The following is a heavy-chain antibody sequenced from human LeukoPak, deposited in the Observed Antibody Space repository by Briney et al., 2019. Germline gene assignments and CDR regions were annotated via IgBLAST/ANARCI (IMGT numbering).Heavy chain of an antibody. D-gene: IGHD4-17*01. CDR2: IYYSGST. CDR3: ARGKGSTTVTTPYYYGMDV. J-gene: IGHJ6*02. CDR1: GGSTSSYY. V-gene: IGHV4-59*01. Sequence: SETLSLTCTVSGGSTSSYYWSWIRQPPGKGLAWIGYIYYSGSTNYNPSLKSRVTISVDTSKNQFSLKLSSVTAADTAVYYCARGKGSTTVTTPYYYGMDVWGQGTTVTVSS.